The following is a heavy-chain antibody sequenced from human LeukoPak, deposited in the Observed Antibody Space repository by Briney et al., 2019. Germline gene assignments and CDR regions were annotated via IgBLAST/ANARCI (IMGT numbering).Heavy chain of an antibody. CDR2: INAGNGNT. Sequence: ASVEVSCKASGYTFTSYAMHWVRQAPGQRLEWMGWINAGNGNTKYSQKFQGRVTITRDTSASTAYMELSSLRSEDTAVYYCARLYCGGDCYYWYFDLWGRGTLVTVSS. CDR3: ARLYCGGDCYYWYFDL. V-gene: IGHV1-3*01. J-gene: IGHJ2*01. CDR1: GYTFTSYA. D-gene: IGHD2-21*02.